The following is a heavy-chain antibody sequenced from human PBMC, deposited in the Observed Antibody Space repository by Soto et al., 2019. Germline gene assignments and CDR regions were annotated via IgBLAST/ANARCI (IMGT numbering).Heavy chain of an antibody. CDR1: GFTLSTYE. D-gene: IGHD3-16*01. V-gene: IGHV3-48*03. J-gene: IGHJ5*02. Sequence: GGSLRLSCAASGFTLSTYEMNLVRQSPGKGLEWVSYISISGSSIYYADSVKGRFTISRDNAKNSLYLQMNSLSAVDTAAYYCSRMLVMALDPWAQRSVFTIFS. CDR3: SRMLVMALDP. CDR2: ISISGSSI.